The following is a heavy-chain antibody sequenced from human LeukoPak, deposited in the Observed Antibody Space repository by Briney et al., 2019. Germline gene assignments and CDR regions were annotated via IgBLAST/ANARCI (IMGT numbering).Heavy chain of an antibody. J-gene: IGHJ4*02. V-gene: IGHV4-39*07. CDR1: GGSISSTSYY. D-gene: IGHD2-15*01. CDR2: IYYSGST. CDR3: ARTYCSGGSCYCDY. Sequence: SSETLSLTCTVSGGSISSTSYYWGWIRQPPGKGLEWIGNIYYSGSTYYNPSLKSRVTISVDTSKNQFSLKLSSVTAADTAVYYCARTYCSGGSCYCDYWGQGTLVTVSS.